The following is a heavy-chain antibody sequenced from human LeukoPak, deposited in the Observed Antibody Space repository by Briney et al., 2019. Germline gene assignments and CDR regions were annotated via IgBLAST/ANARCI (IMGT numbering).Heavy chain of an antibody. V-gene: IGHV3-30*03. CDR3: ARGGGGWLPFDY. Sequence: GGSLRLSCAASGFTFSSYWMSWVRQAPGKGLEWVAVISYDGSNKYYADSVKGRFTISRDNSKNTLYLQMNSLRAEDTAVYYCARGGGGWLPFDYWGQGTLVTVSS. CDR1: GFTFSSYW. CDR2: ISYDGSNK. D-gene: IGHD5-24*01. J-gene: IGHJ4*02.